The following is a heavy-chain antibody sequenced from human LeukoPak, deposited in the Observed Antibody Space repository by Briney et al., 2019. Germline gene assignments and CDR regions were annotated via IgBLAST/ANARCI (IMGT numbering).Heavy chain of an antibody. CDR2: ITSSGGIT. J-gene: IGHJ5*02. CDR3: AGERNCGGDCYQGSWFDP. Sequence: PGGSLRLSCAASGFTFNSREMHWVRQAPGKGLEWVSYITSSGGITYYADSVKGRFTVSRDNAKNSLYLQMNSLRAEDTAVYYCAGERNCGGDCYQGSWFDPWGQGTLVTVSS. CDR1: GFTFNSRE. D-gene: IGHD2-21*02. V-gene: IGHV3-48*03.